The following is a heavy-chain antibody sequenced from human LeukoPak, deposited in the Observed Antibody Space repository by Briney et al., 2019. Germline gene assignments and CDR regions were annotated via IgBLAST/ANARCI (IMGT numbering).Heavy chain of an antibody. Sequence: ASVKVSCKASGYTFTTYYMHWVRQARGQGLEWMGIINPSGGTTFYAQKFQGRVTMTRDMSTSTVHMELSSLRSEDTAVYYCARDHGMATILAKSNHFDFWGQGTLVTVSS. CDR1: GYTFTTYY. V-gene: IGHV1-46*01. CDR3: ARDHGMATILAKSNHFDF. D-gene: IGHD5-24*01. CDR2: INPSGGTT. J-gene: IGHJ4*02.